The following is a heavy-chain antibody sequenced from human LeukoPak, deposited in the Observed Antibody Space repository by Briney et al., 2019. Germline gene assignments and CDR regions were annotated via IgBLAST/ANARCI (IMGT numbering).Heavy chain of an antibody. V-gene: IGHV4-38-2*01. CDR3: ARGKKLPSLNWFDP. D-gene: IGHD2-15*01. CDR2: IYHSGST. Sequence: SETLSLTCAVCGYSISSGYYWGWIRQPPGKGLEWIGSIYHSGSTYYNPSLKSRVTISVDTSKNQFSLKLSSVTAADTAVYYCARGKKLPSLNWFDPWGQGTLVTVSS. J-gene: IGHJ5*02. CDR1: GYSISSGYY.